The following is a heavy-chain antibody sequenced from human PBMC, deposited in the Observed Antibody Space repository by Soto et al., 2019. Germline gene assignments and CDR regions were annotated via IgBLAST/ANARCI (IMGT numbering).Heavy chain of an antibody. CDR3: ARVMVVPAATYYYYGMDV. CDR1: GFTVSSNY. CDR2: IYSGGST. D-gene: IGHD2-2*01. Sequence: PGGSLRLSCAASGFTVSSNYMSWVRQAPGKGLEWVSVIYSGGSTYYADSVKGRFTISRDNSKNTLYLQMNSLRAEDTAVYYCARVMVVPAATYYYYGMDVWGQGTTVTVSS. V-gene: IGHV3-53*01. J-gene: IGHJ6*02.